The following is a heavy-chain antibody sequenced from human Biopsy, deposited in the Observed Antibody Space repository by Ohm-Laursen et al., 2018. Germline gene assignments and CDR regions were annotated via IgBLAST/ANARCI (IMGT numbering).Heavy chain of an antibody. Sequence: GASVKVSCKGSGYAVNDYFLHWLRQAPGQGPEWKGGIRPNSGGTNYAQKFQGRVTMTTDTSTSTVYLELRRLISDDTAVYYCARDIMNRIAGLVARSDVFDVWGQGTLVTVSS. V-gene: IGHV1-2*02. CDR3: ARDIMNRIAGLVARSDVFDV. CDR2: IRPNSGGT. D-gene: IGHD3-16*01. CDR1: GYAVNDYF. J-gene: IGHJ3*01.